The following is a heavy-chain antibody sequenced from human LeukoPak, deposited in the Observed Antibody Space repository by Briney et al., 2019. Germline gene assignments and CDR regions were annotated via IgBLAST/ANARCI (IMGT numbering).Heavy chain of an antibody. V-gene: IGHV3-21*01. Sequence: GSLRLSCAASGFTFSSYSMNWVRQAPGKGLEWVSSISSSSSYIYYADSVKGRLTISRDNAKNSLYLQMNSLRAEDTAVYYCARGDNWNAEGFDYWGQGTLVTVSS. CDR1: GFTFSSYS. CDR2: ISSSSSYI. J-gene: IGHJ4*02. CDR3: ARGDNWNAEGFDY. D-gene: IGHD1-1*01.